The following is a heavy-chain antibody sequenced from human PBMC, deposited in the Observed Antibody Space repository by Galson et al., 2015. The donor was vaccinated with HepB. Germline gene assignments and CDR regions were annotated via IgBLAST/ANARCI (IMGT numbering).Heavy chain of an antibody. V-gene: IGHV3-15*01. Sequence: SLHLSCAASGFPFSNAWMSWVRQAPGKGLEWIGRLKSKADGGTTDYAAPVKGRFTISRDDSISALYLQMNSLKTEDTAVYYCTVYGGNGAFDSWGQGTLVTVSS. J-gene: IGHJ4*02. CDR2: LKSKADGGTT. D-gene: IGHD4-23*01. CDR3: TVYGGNGAFDS. CDR1: GFPFSNAW.